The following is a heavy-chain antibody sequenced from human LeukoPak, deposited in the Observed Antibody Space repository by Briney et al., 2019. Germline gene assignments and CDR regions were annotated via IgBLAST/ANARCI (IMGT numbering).Heavy chain of an antibody. CDR3: ARDPVPFDY. D-gene: IGHD4-17*01. J-gene: IGHJ4*02. CDR1: GFTFSVYW. Sequence: GGSLRLSCAASGFTFSVYWMSWVRQAPGKGLEWVANIKQDGSEKYYVDSVKGRFTISRDNAKNSLYLQMNSLRAEDTAVYYCARDPVPFDYWGQGTLVTVSS. CDR2: IKQDGSEK. V-gene: IGHV3-7*01.